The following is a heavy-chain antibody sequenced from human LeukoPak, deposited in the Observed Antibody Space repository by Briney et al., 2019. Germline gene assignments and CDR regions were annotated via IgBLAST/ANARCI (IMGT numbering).Heavy chain of an antibody. CDR2: ISGSGDNT. Sequence: GRSLRLSCAASGFTFSSYAMHWVRQAPGKGLEWVSTISGSGDNTHYADSVKGRFTISRDNSKNTLSLQMDSLRAEDTALYYCAKDVGPLLFDSWGQGTLVTVSS. CDR3: AKDVGPLLFDS. CDR1: GFTFSSYA. V-gene: IGHV3-23*01. J-gene: IGHJ4*02. D-gene: IGHD1-26*01.